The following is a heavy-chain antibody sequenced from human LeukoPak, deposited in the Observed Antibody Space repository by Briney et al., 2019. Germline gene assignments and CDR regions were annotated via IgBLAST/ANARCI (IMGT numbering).Heavy chain of an antibody. CDR3: AKDPQRVAAAGTYYFDY. CDR2: ISGSGGST. D-gene: IGHD6-13*01. J-gene: IGHJ4*02. V-gene: IGHV3-23*01. Sequence: GGSLRLSCAASGFTFSSYAMSWVRQAPGKGLEWVSAISGSGGSTYYADSVKGRFTISRDNSKNTLYLQMNSLRAEDTAVYYCAKDPQRVAAAGTYYFDYWSQGTLVTVSS. CDR1: GFTFSSYA.